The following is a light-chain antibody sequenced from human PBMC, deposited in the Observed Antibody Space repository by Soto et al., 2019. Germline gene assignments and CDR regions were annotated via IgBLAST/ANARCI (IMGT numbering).Light chain of an antibody. CDR1: SSDVGAYNY. V-gene: IGLV2-14*03. CDR3: SSFTSSNSYV. Sequence: SVLPQPASLSGSPGQSITISCTGTSSDVGAYNYVSWYQHHPGKAPKLMIYDVSNRPSGVPNRFSGSKSANTASLTISGLQAEDEADYYCSSFTSSNSYVFGSGTKVTVL. CDR2: DVS. J-gene: IGLJ1*01.